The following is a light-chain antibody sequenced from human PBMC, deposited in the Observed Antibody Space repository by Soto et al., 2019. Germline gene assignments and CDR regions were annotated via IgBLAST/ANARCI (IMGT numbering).Light chain of an antibody. V-gene: IGKV2-28*01. Sequence: DIVMTQSPLSLPVTPGEPASISCNSSQSLLQSNGYNYLDWYLQKPGHSPQLLIYFGSYRASGVPDRFSGSGSGTDFTLKIRRVEAEDVGVYYCMQSQQSPPTFGQGTKVQI. CDR2: FGS. J-gene: IGKJ1*01. CDR3: MQSQQSPPT. CDR1: QSLLQSNGYNY.